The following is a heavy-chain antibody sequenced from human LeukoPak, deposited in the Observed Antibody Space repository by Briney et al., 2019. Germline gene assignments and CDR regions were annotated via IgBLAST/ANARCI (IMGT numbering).Heavy chain of an antibody. J-gene: IGHJ4*02. CDR3: ARASIGSGWYWDY. V-gene: IGHV3-21*01. CDR1: GFTFSSYE. D-gene: IGHD6-19*01. CDR2: ISSSSSYI. Sequence: GGSLRLSCAASGFTFSSYEMNWVRQAPGKGLEWVSSISSSSSYIYYADSVKGRFTISRDNAKNSLYLQMNSLRAEDTAVYYCARASIGSGWYWDYWGQGTLVTVSS.